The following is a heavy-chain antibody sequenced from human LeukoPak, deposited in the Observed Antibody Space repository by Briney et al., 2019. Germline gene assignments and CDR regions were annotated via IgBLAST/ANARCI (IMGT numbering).Heavy chain of an antibody. V-gene: IGHV4-34*01. D-gene: IGHD2-8*01. J-gene: IGHJ5*02. CDR1: GFTFNTYA. Sequence: GSLRLSCAASGFTFNTYAMSWIRQPPGKGLEWIGEINHSGSTNYNPSLKSRVTISVDTSKNQFSLKLSSVTAADTAVYYCARRGRRIVLMVYAPNWFDPWGQGTLVTVSS. CDR2: INHSGST. CDR3: ARRGRRIVLMVYAPNWFDP.